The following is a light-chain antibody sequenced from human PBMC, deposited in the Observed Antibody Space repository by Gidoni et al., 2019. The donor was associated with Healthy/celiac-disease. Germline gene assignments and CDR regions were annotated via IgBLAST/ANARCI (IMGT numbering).Light chain of an antibody. V-gene: IGKV4-1*01. J-gene: IGKJ1*01. CDR2: WAS. CDR3: QQYYSTPWT. CDR1: QSVLYSSNNKKY. Sequence: DIVMTQSPDSLAVSLGERATINCKSSQSVLYSSNNKKYLAWYQQKPGQPPNLLIYWASTRESGVPDRFSGSGSGTDFTLTISSLQAEDVAVYYCQQYYSTPWTFGQGTKVEIK.